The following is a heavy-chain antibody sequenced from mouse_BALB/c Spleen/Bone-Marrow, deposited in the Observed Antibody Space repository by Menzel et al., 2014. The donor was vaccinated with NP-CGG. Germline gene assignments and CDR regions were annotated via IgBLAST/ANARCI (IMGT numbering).Heavy chain of an antibody. V-gene: IGHV5-17*02. CDR1: GFTFRSFG. J-gene: IGHJ2*01. CDR2: TSGGTSTI. D-gene: IGHD2-3*01. CDR3: VRGGYYVPSYFDS. Sequence: DVQLVESGGGLVQPGGSRKLSCAASGFTFRSFGMHWARQAPEKGLEWVAYTSGGTSTIYYADTVKGRFTISRDNPNNTLFLQMTSPRSEDTAMYYCVRGGYYVPSYFDSWGQGTTFTVSS.